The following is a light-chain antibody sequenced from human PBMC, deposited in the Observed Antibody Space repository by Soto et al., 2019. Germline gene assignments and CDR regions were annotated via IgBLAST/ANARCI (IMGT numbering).Light chain of an antibody. J-gene: IGKJ1*01. CDR3: QQYNDWPLT. CDR1: QSVRSN. Sequence: EIVMTQSPVTLSVSPGERATLSCRASQSVRSNLAWYQQKPGQAPSLLIYGAFTRATGIPTRCSGTGSGTEFTRTISSLQSEDFALYYCQQYNDWPLTFGQGNKVEV. V-gene: IGKV3-15*01. CDR2: GAF.